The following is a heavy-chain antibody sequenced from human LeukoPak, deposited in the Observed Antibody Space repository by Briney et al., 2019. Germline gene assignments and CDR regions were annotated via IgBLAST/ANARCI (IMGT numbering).Heavy chain of an antibody. J-gene: IGHJ4*02. CDR1: GFIFGNYW. D-gene: IGHD3-22*01. CDR3: AREEGIDGSGYYYVLGY. CDR2: IKQDGSEK. Sequence: GGSLRLSCAASGFIFGNYWISWFRQAPGKGLEWVANIKQDGSEKHYVDSVKGRFTISRDNAKNSLYLQMNSLSAEDTAVYYCAREEGIDGSGYYYVLGYWGQGTLVTVSS. V-gene: IGHV3-7*01.